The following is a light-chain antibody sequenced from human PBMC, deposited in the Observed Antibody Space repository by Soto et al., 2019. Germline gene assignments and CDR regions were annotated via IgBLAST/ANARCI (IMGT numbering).Light chain of an antibody. Sequence: EIVLTQSPGTLSLSPGERATLSCWASQSVDSHLVWYQQKPGQAPRLLIFGASNRATGIPARFSGSGSGTDFTLAINRLEPDDFAVYYCQQRNDWPITFGQGTRLEIK. J-gene: IGKJ5*01. CDR2: GAS. CDR1: QSVDSH. CDR3: QQRNDWPIT. V-gene: IGKV3-11*01.